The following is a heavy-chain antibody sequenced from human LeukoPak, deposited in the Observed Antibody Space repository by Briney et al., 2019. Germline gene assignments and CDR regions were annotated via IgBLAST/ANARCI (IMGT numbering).Heavy chain of an antibody. J-gene: IGHJ4*02. V-gene: IGHV5-51*01. CDR1: GSRFTSYW. D-gene: IGHD6-13*01. Sequence: GASLKTSSKGSGSRFTSYWIGRGRPMPGKGLGGMGVIYPGDSDTRYSPSFKGQVTISADKSISTAYLQWSSLTASDTAMYYCAREYDAEAAGTDWGQGTLVTVSS. CDR2: IYPGDSDT. CDR3: AREYDAEAAGTD.